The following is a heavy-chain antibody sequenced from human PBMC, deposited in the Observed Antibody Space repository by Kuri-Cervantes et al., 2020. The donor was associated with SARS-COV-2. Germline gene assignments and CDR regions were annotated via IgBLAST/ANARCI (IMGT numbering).Heavy chain of an antibody. D-gene: IGHD5-18*01. J-gene: IGHJ6*02. Sequence: SGPTLVKPTQTLTLTCTFSGFSLSTSGMRVSWIRQPPGKALEWLARIDRDDDKFYSTSLKTRLTISKDTSKNQVVLTMTNMDPVDTATYYCARMGGYSYGSPSGMDVWGQGTTVTVSS. V-gene: IGHV2-70*04. CDR3: ARMGGYSYGSPSGMDV. CDR2: IDRDDDK. CDR1: GFSLSTSGMR.